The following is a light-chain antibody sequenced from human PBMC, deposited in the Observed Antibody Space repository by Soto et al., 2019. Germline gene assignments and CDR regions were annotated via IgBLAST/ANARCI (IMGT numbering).Light chain of an antibody. CDR3: QQRYRTPQT. V-gene: IGKV1-39*01. Sequence: DIEMTQTPRDLAASGGDRDTIACRASQSISSYLNWYQQKPGKAPKLLIYAASSLQSGVPSRFSGSGSGTDFTLTISNLQPEDFATYYCQQRYRTPQTYGQGTKVDIK. CDR1: QSISSY. J-gene: IGKJ1*01. CDR2: AAS.